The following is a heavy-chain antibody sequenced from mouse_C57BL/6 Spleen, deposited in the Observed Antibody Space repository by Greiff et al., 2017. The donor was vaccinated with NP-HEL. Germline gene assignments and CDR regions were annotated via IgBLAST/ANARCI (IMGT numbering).Heavy chain of an antibody. CDR1: GYTFTSYW. CDR2: IDPSDSST. CDR3: ARIITRVVATYFGV. Sequence: VQLQQPGAELVMPGASVKLSCKASGYTFTSYWMHWVKQRPGQGLEWIGEIDPSDSSTNYNQKFKGKSTLTVDKSSSTAYMQLSSLTSEDSAVYYCARIITRVVATYFGVWGTGTTVTVAS. D-gene: IGHD1-1*01. V-gene: IGHV1-69*01. J-gene: IGHJ1*03.